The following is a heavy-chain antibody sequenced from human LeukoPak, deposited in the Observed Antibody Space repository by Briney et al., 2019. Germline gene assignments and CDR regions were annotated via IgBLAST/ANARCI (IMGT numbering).Heavy chain of an antibody. CDR1: GYTFTSYY. D-gene: IGHD6-19*01. J-gene: IGHJ4*02. Sequence: ASVKVSCKASGYTFTSYYMHWVRQAPGQGLEWMGIINPSGGSTSYAQKFQGRVTMTRDTSTSTVYMELSSLRSEDTAVYYCAREWAIAVAGPNFDYWGQGTLVTVS. V-gene: IGHV1-46*01. CDR2: INPSGGST. CDR3: AREWAIAVAGPNFDY.